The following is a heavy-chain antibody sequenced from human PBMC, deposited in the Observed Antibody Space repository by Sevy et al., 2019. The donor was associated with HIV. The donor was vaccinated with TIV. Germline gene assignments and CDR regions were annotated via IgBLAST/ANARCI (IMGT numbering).Heavy chain of an antibody. CDR3: ARVGLAASGGGFGAFDM. Sequence: GGSLRLSCAASGFSFSDYYMTWIRQAPGKGLEWVSYISGSTNAIFYADSVKGRFIISRDNTKKSLYLRMNTLRAEDTAVYYCARVGLAASGGGFGAFDMWGQRTMVTVSS. D-gene: IGHD6-13*01. CDR2: ISGSTNAI. V-gene: IGHV3-11*01. J-gene: IGHJ3*02. CDR1: GFSFSDYY.